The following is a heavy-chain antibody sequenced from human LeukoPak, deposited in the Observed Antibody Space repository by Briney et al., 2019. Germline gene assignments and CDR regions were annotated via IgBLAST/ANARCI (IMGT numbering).Heavy chain of an antibody. CDR1: GGSISSYY. CDR2: IYYRGST. J-gene: IGHJ3*02. V-gene: IGHV4-59*08. CDR3: AGRGSSSGTFDI. D-gene: IGHD2-2*01. Sequence: SETLSLTCTVSGGSISSYYWSWIRQPPGKGLEWIGYIYYRGSTNYNPSLKSRVTISVDTSKNQFSLKLSSVTAADTALYYCAGRGSSSGTFDIWGPGTFVTVSS.